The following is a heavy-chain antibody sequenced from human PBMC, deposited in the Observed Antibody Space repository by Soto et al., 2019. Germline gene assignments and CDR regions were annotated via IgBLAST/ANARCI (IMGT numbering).Heavy chain of an antibody. CDR1: GYTFTSYT. D-gene: IGHD3-10*01. CDR2: INAGNGDI. V-gene: IGHV1-3*01. CDR3: ARDRYYGSGTYNYFDY. Sequence: QVQLVQSGAEVKKPGASVKVSCKASGYTFTSYTMHWVRQAPGQRLEWMGWINAGNGDIKYSEKFHDRATITRDTAANTAYMELSSLRSEDTAVYYCARDRYYGSGTYNYFDYWGQGTLVTVSS. J-gene: IGHJ4*02.